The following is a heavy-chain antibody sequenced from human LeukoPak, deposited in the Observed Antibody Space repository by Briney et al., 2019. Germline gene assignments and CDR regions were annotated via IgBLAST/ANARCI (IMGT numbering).Heavy chain of an antibody. CDR1: GFTFSSYG. D-gene: IGHD3-9*01. CDR3: AEGGRYFDWLLSAQRGMDV. V-gene: IGHV3-30*18. CDR2: ISYDGSNK. J-gene: IGHJ6*02. Sequence: GGFLRLSCAASGFTFSSYGMHWVRQAPGKGLEWVAVISYDGSNKYYADSVKGRFTISRDNSKNTLYLQMNSLRAEDTAVYYCAEGGRYFDWLLSAQRGMDVWGQGTTVTVSS.